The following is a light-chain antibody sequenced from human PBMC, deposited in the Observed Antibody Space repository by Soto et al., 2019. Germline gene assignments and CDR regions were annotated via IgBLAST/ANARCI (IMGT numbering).Light chain of an antibody. CDR1: QSISSW. Sequence: DIQMTQSPSTLSASVGDRVTITCRASQSISSWLAWYQQKPGKAPKLLIYDASSLQSWVPSRFSGSGSGTEFTLTIDSLQPDDFATYYCQQYNSYSLWTFGQGTKVEIK. V-gene: IGKV1-5*01. CDR2: DAS. J-gene: IGKJ1*01. CDR3: QQYNSYSLWT.